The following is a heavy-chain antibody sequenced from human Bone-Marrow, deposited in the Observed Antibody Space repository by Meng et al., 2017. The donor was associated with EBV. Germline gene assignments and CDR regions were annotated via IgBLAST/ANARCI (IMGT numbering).Heavy chain of an antibody. J-gene: IGHJ4*02. CDR1: GYTLISYY. V-gene: IGHV1-2*06. CDR3: AREDDSSGYYLPYYFDY. Sequence: QAQALRAGTYVQKLGASVTASCKATGYTLISYYMTWVRQAPGQGLEWMGRINPNSGGTNYAQKFQGRVTMTRDTSISTAYMELSRLRSDDTAVYYCAREDDSSGYYLPYYFDYWGQGTLVTVSS. D-gene: IGHD3-22*01. CDR2: INPNSGGT.